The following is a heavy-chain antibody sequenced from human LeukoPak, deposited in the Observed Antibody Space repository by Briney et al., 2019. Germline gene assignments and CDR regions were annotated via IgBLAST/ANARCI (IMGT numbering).Heavy chain of an antibody. J-gene: IGHJ5*02. Sequence: ASVKVSCKVSGYTLTELSMHRVRQAPGKGLEWMGGFDPEDGETIYAQKFQGRVTMTEDTSTDTAYMELSSLRSEDTAVYYCATLGYGILTGYYPNWFDPWGQGTLVTVSS. CDR2: FDPEDGET. V-gene: IGHV1-24*01. CDR1: GYTLTELS. CDR3: ATLGYGILTGYYPNWFDP. D-gene: IGHD3-9*01.